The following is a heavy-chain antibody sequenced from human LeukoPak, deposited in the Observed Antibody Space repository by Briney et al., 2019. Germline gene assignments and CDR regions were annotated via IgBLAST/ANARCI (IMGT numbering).Heavy chain of an antibody. Sequence: GGSLRLSCATSGFTFSRSAMNWVRQAPGRGLEWVSSISGDSYYIYYGDSLKGRFTISRDNAKNSLFLQMNSLRSEDTAVYYCARDRGGGSLDYWGQGTLVTVSS. D-gene: IGHD3-16*01. CDR3: ARDRGGGSLDY. CDR1: GFTFSRSA. V-gene: IGHV3-21*01. J-gene: IGHJ4*02. CDR2: ISGDSYYI.